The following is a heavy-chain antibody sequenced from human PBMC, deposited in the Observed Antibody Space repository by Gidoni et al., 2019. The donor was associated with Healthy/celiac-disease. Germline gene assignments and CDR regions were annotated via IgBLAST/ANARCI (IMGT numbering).Heavy chain of an antibody. CDR3: ARGQGYCSSTSCRYYYGMDV. J-gene: IGHJ6*02. Sequence: VQLQQWGAGLLKPSETLSLTCAVYGGSFSGYYWSWIRQPPGKGLEWIGEINHSVSTNYNPSLKSRVTISVDTSKNQFSLKLSSGTAADTAVYYCARGQGYCSSTSCRYYYGMDVWGQGTTVTVSS. CDR1: GGSFSGYY. D-gene: IGHD2-2*01. V-gene: IGHV4-34*01. CDR2: INHSVST.